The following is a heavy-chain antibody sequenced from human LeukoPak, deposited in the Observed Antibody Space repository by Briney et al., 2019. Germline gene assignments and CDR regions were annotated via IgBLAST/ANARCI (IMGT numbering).Heavy chain of an antibody. D-gene: IGHD5-18*01. CDR1: GFTFSSYG. J-gene: IGHJ4*02. CDR3: AKSVDTAMVTFDY. V-gene: IGHV3-33*06. Sequence: GGSLRLSCAASGFTFSSYGMHWVRQAPGKGLEWVAVIWYDGSNKYYADSVKGRFTISRDDSKNTLYLQMNSLRAEDTAVYYCAKSVDTAMVTFDYWGQGTLVTVSS. CDR2: IWYDGSNK.